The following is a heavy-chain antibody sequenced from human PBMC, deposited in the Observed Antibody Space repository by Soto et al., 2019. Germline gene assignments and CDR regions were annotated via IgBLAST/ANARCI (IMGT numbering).Heavy chain of an antibody. CDR2: ISAHNGNT. CDR3: ARDLGYFDF. CDR1: GYTFTNYG. Sequence: ASVKVSCKASGYTFTNYGISWVRQAPGQGLEWMGWISAHNGNTNFAQKFQGRVTMTTDTSTSTAYMELRSLRFDDTAVYYCARDLGYFDFWGQGSLVTGSS. J-gene: IGHJ4*02. V-gene: IGHV1-18*01.